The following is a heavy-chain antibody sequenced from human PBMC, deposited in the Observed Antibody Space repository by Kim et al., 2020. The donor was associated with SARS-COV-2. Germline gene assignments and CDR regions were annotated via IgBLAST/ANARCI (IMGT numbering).Heavy chain of an antibody. D-gene: IGHD6-19*01. J-gene: IGHJ6*02. CDR3: ARGSNGATDV. CDR2: K. Sequence: KYYVDSLKGRFTVSGNNAKTSLFLQMNSLRAEDTAVYYCARGSNGATDVWGQGTTVTVSS. V-gene: IGHV3-7*04.